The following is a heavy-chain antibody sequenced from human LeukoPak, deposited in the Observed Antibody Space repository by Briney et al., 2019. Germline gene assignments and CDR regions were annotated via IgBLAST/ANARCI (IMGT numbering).Heavy chain of an antibody. CDR1: GFTVSGIY. V-gene: IGHV3-53*01. D-gene: IGHD2-2*01. Sequence: GGSLRLSCAASGFTVSGIYMSWVRQAPGKGLEWVSVIYIGGGTYYADSVKGRFTISRDSSKNTLFLQMNSLRAEDTAVYYCARTMPYHDAFDIWGQGTMVTVSS. CDR2: IYIGGGT. J-gene: IGHJ3*02. CDR3: ARTMPYHDAFDI.